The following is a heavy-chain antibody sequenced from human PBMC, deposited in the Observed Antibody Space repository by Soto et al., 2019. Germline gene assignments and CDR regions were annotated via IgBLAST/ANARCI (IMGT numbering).Heavy chain of an antibody. CDR3: ARDTGWGLGY. CDR1: GDSINSNYC. Sequence: QVQLQESGPGLVRPSGTLSLTCAVSGDSINSNYCWTWVRQPPGKGLEWIAEIYYSGGTSYNPSLKSRVTISTDKSKNQFSLNLTSVTDADTAMYYCARDTGWGLGYWGQGTLVTVSS. J-gene: IGHJ4*02. V-gene: IGHV4-4*02. CDR2: IYYSGGT. D-gene: IGHD6-19*01.